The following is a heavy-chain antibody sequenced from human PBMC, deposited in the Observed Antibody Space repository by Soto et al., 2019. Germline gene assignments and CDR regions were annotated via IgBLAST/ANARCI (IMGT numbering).Heavy chain of an antibody. J-gene: IGHJ4*02. CDR3: ARSSNGYHFDY. D-gene: IGHD5-12*01. CDR1: GFTFSNYA. CDR2: ISSNGHST. Sequence: EVQLVESGGGLVQPGGSLRLSCAASGFTFSNYAMHWVRQAPGKGLEYVSTISSNGHSTDYANSVKGRFTISRDNSMNTLYLEMGSLRAEDMAEYYCARSSNGYHFDYWGQGTLVTVSS. V-gene: IGHV3-64*01.